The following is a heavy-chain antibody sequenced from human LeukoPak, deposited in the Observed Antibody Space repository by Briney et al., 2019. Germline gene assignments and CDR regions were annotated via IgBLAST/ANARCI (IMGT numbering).Heavy chain of an antibody. D-gene: IGHD2-21*01. Sequence: GGSLRLSCAASGFTFSNYWMSGVSQAPGKGLELVANIKKDGREKYYVHSVMGPFSISRDNSKNTLYLQMNSLRAEDTAVYYCTRGGGGSFPHYWGQGTLVTVSS. V-gene: IGHV3-7*05. CDR2: IKKDGREK. CDR3: TRGGGGSFPHY. J-gene: IGHJ4*02. CDR1: GFTFSNYW.